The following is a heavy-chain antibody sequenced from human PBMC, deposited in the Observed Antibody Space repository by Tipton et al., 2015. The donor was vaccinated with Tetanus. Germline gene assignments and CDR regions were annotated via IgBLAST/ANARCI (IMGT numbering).Heavy chain of an antibody. J-gene: IGHJ2*01. D-gene: IGHD2/OR15-2a*01. V-gene: IGHV3-9*01. CDR1: GFTFDDYT. CDR2: ISWNSGSQ. Sequence: SLRLSCAASGFTFDDYTMHWVRQAPGKGLEWVSSISWNSGSQGYADSVKGRFTISRDNAKNSLYLQMNRLRLEDTAFYYCAKGRVPASMGTYWFFDLWGRGSLVTVSS. CDR3: AKGRVPASMGTYWFFDL.